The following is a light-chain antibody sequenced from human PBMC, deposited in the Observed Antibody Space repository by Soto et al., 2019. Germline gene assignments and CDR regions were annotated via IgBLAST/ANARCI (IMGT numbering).Light chain of an antibody. Sequence: EIVLTQSPATLSLSPGERATLSCRASQSVSSYLAWYQQKPGQAPRLLIYDASNRATGIPARFSGSGSGTDFPLTISSLEPEDFAVYYCQQRSNWPSLFTFGPGTKVGIK. CDR2: DAS. J-gene: IGKJ3*01. V-gene: IGKV3-11*01. CDR1: QSVSSY. CDR3: QQRSNWPSLFT.